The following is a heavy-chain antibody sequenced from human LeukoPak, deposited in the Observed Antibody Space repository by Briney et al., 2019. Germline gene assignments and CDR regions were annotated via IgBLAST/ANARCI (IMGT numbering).Heavy chain of an antibody. CDR2: ISGSGGST. CDR3: AELGITMIGGV. Sequence: GGSLRLSCAASGFTFSSYAMSWVRQAPGKGLEWVSAISGSGGSTFYADSVKGRFTISRDNAKNSLYLQMNSLRAEDTAVYYCAELGITMIGGVWGKGTTVTISS. V-gene: IGHV3-23*01. D-gene: IGHD3-10*02. J-gene: IGHJ6*04. CDR1: GFTFSSYA.